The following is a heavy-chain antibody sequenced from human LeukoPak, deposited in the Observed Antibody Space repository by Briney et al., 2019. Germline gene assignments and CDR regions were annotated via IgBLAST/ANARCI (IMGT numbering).Heavy chain of an antibody. D-gene: IGHD3-3*02. CDR1: GGTFSSYA. Sequence: ASVKVSCKASGGTFSSYAISWVRQAPGQGIEWMGGIIPIFGTANYAQKFQGRVTITADESTSTAYMELSSLRSEDTAVYYCARNSPHFWSGYPKADAFDIWGQGTMVTVSS. J-gene: IGHJ3*02. CDR2: IIPIFGTA. V-gene: IGHV1-69*13. CDR3: ARNSPHFWSGYPKADAFDI.